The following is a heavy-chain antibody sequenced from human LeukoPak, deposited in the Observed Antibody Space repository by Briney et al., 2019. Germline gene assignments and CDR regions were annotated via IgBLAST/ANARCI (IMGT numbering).Heavy chain of an antibody. V-gene: IGHV3-74*01. D-gene: IGHD3-3*01. CDR1: GFTFSNYW. CDR2: IKSDGSST. J-gene: IGHJ5*02. Sequence: PGGSLRLSCAASGFTFSNYWMHWVRQAPGKGLVWVSRIKSDGSSTTYADSVKGRFTISRDNAKNTLYLQMNSLRAEDTAVYYCTKSDWFDPWGQGTLVTLSS. CDR3: TKSDWFDP.